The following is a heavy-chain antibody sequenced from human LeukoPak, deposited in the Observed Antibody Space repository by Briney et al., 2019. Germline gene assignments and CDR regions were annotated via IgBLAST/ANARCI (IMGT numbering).Heavy chain of an antibody. CDR3: ARYKPQYRWDLYYFDY. CDR2: MKQDGSER. Sequence: GGSLRLSXAASGFTLSSYWMSWVSQAPGKGLEWVANMKQDGSERYYVDSVKGRFTISRDNAKNSLYLEMNSLRAEDTSVYYCARYKPQYRWDLYYFDYWGQGTLVTVSS. J-gene: IGHJ4*02. CDR1: GFTLSSYW. D-gene: IGHD1-1*01. V-gene: IGHV3-7*01.